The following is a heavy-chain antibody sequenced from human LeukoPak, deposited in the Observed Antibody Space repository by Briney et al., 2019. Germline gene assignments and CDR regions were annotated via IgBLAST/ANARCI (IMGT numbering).Heavy chain of an antibody. D-gene: IGHD3-10*01. CDR2: TSSDLNVK. CDR1: GFTFRNYV. J-gene: IGHJ4*02. V-gene: IGHV3-30-3*01. CDR3: AREGYYGSGSPPSLYFDY. Sequence: GGFLRLSCAASGFTFRNYVIHWVRQAPGKGLEWVAVTSSDLNVKLYADSVKGRFTISGDNSRSTLYLQMNSLRPEDTAIYYYAREGYYGSGSPPSLYFDYWGQGTLVTVSS.